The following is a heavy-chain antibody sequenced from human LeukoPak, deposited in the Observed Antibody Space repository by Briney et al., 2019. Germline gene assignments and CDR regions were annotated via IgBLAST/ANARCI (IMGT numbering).Heavy chain of an antibody. V-gene: IGHV3-48*03. CDR2: ISSSGSTM. D-gene: IGHD2-2*01. J-gene: IGHJ1*01. CDR3: ASARESCIGSTCYEYFHH. Sequence: PGGSLRLSCAASGFTFSSYEMNWVRQAPGKGLEWVSYISSSGSTMYYADSVKGRFTISRDNAKNSLYLQMNSLRAEDTAVYYCASARESCIGSTCYEYFHHWGQGTPLTVSS. CDR1: GFTFSSYE.